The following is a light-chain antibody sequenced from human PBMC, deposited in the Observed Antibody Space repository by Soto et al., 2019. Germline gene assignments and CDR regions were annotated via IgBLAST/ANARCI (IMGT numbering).Light chain of an antibody. CDR1: QSVSNK. V-gene: IGKV3-15*01. J-gene: IGKJ5*01. Sequence: EIVMTHSPGTLSVGPGERSTLCLMASQSVSNKLAWYQQRPGQAPRLLIFRASSRASGIPARFSGSGFGTEFTLTISSLQSEDFALYYCQQYNNWPPITFGQGTRLEIK. CDR2: RAS. CDR3: QQYNNWPPIT.